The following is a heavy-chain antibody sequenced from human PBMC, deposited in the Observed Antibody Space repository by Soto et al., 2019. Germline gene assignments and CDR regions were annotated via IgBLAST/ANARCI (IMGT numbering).Heavy chain of an antibody. D-gene: IGHD5-12*01. CDR1: GGSISSGGYY. CDR2: IYNSRNT. Sequence: QVQLQESGPGLVKPSQTLSLTCSVSGGSISSGGYYWTWIRQHPGKGLEWIGYIYNSRNTDYNTSLRSRVTIPADTSKNQFSLNLRSVTAADTAVYYCARVGESGYEGGYYFDHWGQGTRVTVSS. V-gene: IGHV4-31*03. CDR3: ARVGESGYEGGYYFDH. J-gene: IGHJ4*02.